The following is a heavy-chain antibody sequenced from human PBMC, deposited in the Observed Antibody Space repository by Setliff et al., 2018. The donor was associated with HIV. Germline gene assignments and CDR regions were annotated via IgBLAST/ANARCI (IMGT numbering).Heavy chain of an antibody. V-gene: IGHV3-23*01. Sequence: GGSLRLSCAASGFTFSSYAMSWVRQALGKGLEWVSAISGSGSAMYYADSVEGRFTISRDNAKNSLYLQMNSLRAEDTAVYHCARGHYFKDVWGQGTTVTVS. J-gene: IGHJ6*02. CDR3: ARGHYFKDV. CDR1: GFTFSSYA. D-gene: IGHD3-22*01. CDR2: ISGSGSAM.